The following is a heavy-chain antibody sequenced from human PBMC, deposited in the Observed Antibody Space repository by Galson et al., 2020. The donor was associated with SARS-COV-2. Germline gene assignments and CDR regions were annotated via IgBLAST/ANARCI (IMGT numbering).Heavy chain of an antibody. V-gene: IGHV3-21*01. CDR3: ARKLPTVTNTYFDY. CDR1: GFTFTSYS. D-gene: IGHD4-17*01. CDR2: ISGGSDYI. Sequence: GGSLRLSCAASGFTFTSYSMVWVRQAPGKGLEWVSVISGGSDYIYYADSVQGRFTISRDNAKNSLYLQMNSLRTEDTAVYYCARKLPTVTNTYFDYWGQGILVTVSS. J-gene: IGHJ4*02.